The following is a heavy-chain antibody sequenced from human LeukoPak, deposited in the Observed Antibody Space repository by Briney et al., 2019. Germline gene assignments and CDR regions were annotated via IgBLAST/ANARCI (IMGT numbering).Heavy chain of an antibody. CDR2: IYHSGST. D-gene: IGHD3-3*01. CDR1: GGSISSGGYS. Sequence: PSQTLSLTCTVSGGSISSGGYSWSWIRQPPGKGLEWIGYIYHSGSTYYNPSLKSRVTISVDRSKNQFSLKLSSVTAADTAVYYCARGEGGYYPYYYYYMDVWGKGTTVTVSS. V-gene: IGHV4-30-2*01. J-gene: IGHJ6*03. CDR3: ARGEGGYYPYYYYYMDV.